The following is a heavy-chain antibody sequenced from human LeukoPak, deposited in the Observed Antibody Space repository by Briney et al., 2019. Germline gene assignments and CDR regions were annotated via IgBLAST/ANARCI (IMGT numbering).Heavy chain of an antibody. V-gene: IGHV1-2*02. Sequence: GASVKVSCKASGYTFTGYYMHWVRQAPGQGLEWMGWINPNTGGTNYAQKFQGRVTMTRDTTISAAFMELSRLTSDDTAVYYCARGYCSGGSCYSVENWFDPWGQGTLVTVSS. CDR1: GYTFTGYY. D-gene: IGHD2-15*01. J-gene: IGHJ5*02. CDR3: ARGYCSGGSCYSVENWFDP. CDR2: INPNTGGT.